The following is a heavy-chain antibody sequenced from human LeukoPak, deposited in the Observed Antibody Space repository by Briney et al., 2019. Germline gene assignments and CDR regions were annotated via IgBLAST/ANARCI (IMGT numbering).Heavy chain of an antibody. V-gene: IGHV3-20*04. Sequence: GGSLRLSCAASGFTFDDYGMSWVRQAPGKGLEWVSGINWNGGSTGYADSVKGRFTISRDNAKNSLYLQMNSLRAEDTALYYCARAIVATTTNYYYYMDVWGKGTTVTVSS. J-gene: IGHJ6*03. D-gene: IGHD5-12*01. CDR1: GFTFDDYG. CDR2: INWNGGST. CDR3: ARAIVATTTNYYYYMDV.